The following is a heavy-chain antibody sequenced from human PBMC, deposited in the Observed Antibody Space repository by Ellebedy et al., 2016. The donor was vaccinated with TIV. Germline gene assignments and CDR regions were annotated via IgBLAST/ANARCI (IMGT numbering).Heavy chain of an antibody. V-gene: IGHV3-13*01. CDR1: GFTFSSYD. CDR2: IGTAGDT. CDR3: ARDMSGSGYYHVDRDAFDI. J-gene: IGHJ3*02. D-gene: IGHD3-3*01. Sequence: GGSLRLXCAASGFTFSSYDMHWVRQATGKGLEWVSMIGTAGDTYYPGSVKGRFTISRENAKNSLYLQMNSLRAEDTAVYYCARDMSGSGYYHVDRDAFDIWGQGTMVTVSS.